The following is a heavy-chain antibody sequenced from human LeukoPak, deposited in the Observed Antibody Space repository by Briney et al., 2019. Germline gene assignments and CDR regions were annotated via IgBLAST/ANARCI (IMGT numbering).Heavy chain of an antibody. D-gene: IGHD6-13*01. Sequence: SETLSLTCAVYGGSFSGYYWSWIRQPPGKGLEWIGEINHSGSTNYNPSLKSRVTISVDTSKNQFSLKLSSVTAADTAVYYCARDKGSNWYGSFDYWGQGILVTVSS. V-gene: IGHV4-34*01. J-gene: IGHJ4*02. CDR3: ARDKGSNWYGSFDY. CDR1: GGSFSGYY. CDR2: INHSGST.